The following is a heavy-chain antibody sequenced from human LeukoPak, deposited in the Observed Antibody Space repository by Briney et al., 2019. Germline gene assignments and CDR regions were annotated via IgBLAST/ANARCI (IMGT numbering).Heavy chain of an antibody. D-gene: IGHD7-27*01. Sequence: SETLSLTCTVSGGSINNYYWSWIRQPPGKGLEWIGYIYYSGSTNYNPSLKSRVTISVDTSKNQFSLKLNSVTAADTAVYYCARSGDWGSFDYWGQGTLVTVSS. CDR2: IYYSGST. CDR3: ARSGDWGSFDY. CDR1: GGSINNYY. V-gene: IGHV4-59*08. J-gene: IGHJ4*02.